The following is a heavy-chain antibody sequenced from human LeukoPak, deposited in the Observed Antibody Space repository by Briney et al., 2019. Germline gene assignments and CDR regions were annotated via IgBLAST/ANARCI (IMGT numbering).Heavy chain of an antibody. CDR2: ISNSGGST. D-gene: IGHD6-19*01. Sequence: GGSLRLSCAASGFTFSSYAINWVRQAPRKGLEWVSGISNSGGSTYYADSVKGRFTISRDNSKNTLYLRMNGLRAEDTAVYYCAKLRTPVAGTPIDYWGQGTLVTVSS. J-gene: IGHJ4*02. CDR3: AKLRTPVAGTPIDY. V-gene: IGHV3-23*01. CDR1: GFTFSSYA.